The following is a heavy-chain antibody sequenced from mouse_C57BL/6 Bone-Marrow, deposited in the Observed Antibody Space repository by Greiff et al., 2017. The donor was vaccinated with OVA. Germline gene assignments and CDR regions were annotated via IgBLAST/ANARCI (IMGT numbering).Heavy chain of an antibody. D-gene: IGHD1-1*01. J-gene: IGHJ1*03. CDR2: IYPGGGYT. CDR3: ARSYYYGSSPQYFDV. Sequence: QVQLQQSGAELVRPGTSVKMSCKASGYTFTNYWIGWAKQRPGHGLEWIGDIYPGGGYTNYNEKFKGKATLTADKSSSTAYMQFSSLTSEDSAIYYCARSYYYGSSPQYFDVWGTGTTVTVSS. CDR1: GYTFTNYW. V-gene: IGHV1-63*01.